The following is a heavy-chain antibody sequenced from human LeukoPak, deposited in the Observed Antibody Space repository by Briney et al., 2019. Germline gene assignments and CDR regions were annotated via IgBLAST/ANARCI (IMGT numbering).Heavy chain of an antibody. Sequence: SETLSLTCTVSGGSISSSSYYWGWIRQPPGKGLEWIGSIYYSGSTYYNPSLKSRVTISVDTSKNQFSLQLNSVTPEDTAVYYCARESADVDTASDYWGQGTLVTVSS. J-gene: IGHJ4*02. CDR1: GGSISSSSYY. D-gene: IGHD5-18*01. CDR2: IYYSGST. V-gene: IGHV4-39*07. CDR3: ARESADVDTASDY.